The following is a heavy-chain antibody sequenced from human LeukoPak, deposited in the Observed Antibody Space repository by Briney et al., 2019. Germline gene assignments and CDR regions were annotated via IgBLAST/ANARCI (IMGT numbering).Heavy chain of an antibody. CDR2: IYYSGST. CDR1: GGSFSGYY. D-gene: IGHD1-1*01. J-gene: IGHJ4*02. Sequence: SETLSLTCAVYGGSFSGYYWSWIRQPPGKGLEWIGYIYYSGSTNYNPSLKSRVTISVDTSKNQFSLKLSSVTAADTAVYYCAGGSGTYWGQGTLVTVSS. V-gene: IGHV4-59*01. CDR3: AGGSGTY.